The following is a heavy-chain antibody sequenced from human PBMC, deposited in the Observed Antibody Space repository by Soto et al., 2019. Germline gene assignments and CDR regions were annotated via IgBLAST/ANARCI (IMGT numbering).Heavy chain of an antibody. Sequence: SETLSLTCTVSGGSISSSSYYWGWIRQPPGKGLEWIGSIYYSGSTYYNPSLKSRVTISVDTSKNQFSLKLSSVTAADTAVYYCARHVDYQLLNWFDPWGQGTLVTVSS. D-gene: IGHD2-2*01. CDR3: ARHVDYQLLNWFDP. CDR1: GGSISSSSYY. V-gene: IGHV4-39*01. CDR2: IYYSGST. J-gene: IGHJ5*02.